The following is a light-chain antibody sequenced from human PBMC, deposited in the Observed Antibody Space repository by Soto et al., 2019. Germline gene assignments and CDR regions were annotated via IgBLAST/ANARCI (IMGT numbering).Light chain of an antibody. J-gene: IGKJ3*01. V-gene: IGKV3-11*01. CDR1: QSVGTS. Sequence: DIVLTQSPATLSLSPGEGATFSCRASQSVGTSLAWYQQKPGQAPRLLIYDASSRATGIPARFTGSGSGTDFTLTISSLEPDDFAVYYCQQRKSLTFGPGTKVDIK. CDR2: DAS. CDR3: QQRKSLT.